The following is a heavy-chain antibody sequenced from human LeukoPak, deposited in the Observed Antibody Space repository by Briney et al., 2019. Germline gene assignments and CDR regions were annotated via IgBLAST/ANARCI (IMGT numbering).Heavy chain of an antibody. CDR2: INGSGNA. CDR3: ATHQKYQLLLDY. J-gene: IGHJ4*02. V-gene: IGHV3-23*01. Sequence: PGGSLRLSCAASGFTFGSYAMSWVRQAPGRGLEWVSSINGSGNAYYADSVKGRFSISRDKSKNTLYLQMNSLRAEDTAVYYCATHQKYQLLLDYWGQGTLVTVSS. D-gene: IGHD2-2*01. CDR1: GFTFGSYA.